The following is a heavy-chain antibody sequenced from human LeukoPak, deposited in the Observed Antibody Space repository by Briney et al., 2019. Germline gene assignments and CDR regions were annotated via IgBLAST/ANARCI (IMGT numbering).Heavy chain of an antibody. CDR3: TGNYYGSGSYADFDY. CDR1: GFTFSGSA. J-gene: IGHJ4*02. D-gene: IGHD3-10*01. Sequence: PGGSLRLSCAASGFTFSGSALHWVRQASGKGLEWVGRIRSTANGYATAYAASVKGRFTISRDDTKNTAYLQMDSLKTEDTAVYYCTGNYYGSGSYADFDYCGQGTLVTVSS. V-gene: IGHV3-73*01. CDR2: IRSTANGYAT.